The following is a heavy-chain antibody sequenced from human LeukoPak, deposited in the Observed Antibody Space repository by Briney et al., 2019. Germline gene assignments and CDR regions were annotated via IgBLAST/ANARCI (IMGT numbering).Heavy chain of an antibody. Sequence: SETLSLTCTISGGSLSPYYWNWIRQPAGKGLEWIGRIYSSGTTNYNPSLRSRVSMSVDTSKYQFSLKLSSVIAADTAVYYCAGEGGYCNSGYCYISLDYWGQGALLTVSS. CDR3: AGEGGYCNSGYCYISLDY. CDR1: GGSLSPYY. D-gene: IGHD2-2*02. CDR2: IYSSGTT. J-gene: IGHJ4*02. V-gene: IGHV4-4*07.